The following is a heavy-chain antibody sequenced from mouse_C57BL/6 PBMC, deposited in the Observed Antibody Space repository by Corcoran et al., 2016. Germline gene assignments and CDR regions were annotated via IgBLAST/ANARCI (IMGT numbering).Heavy chain of an antibody. J-gene: IGHJ2*01. CDR2: INPNNGGT. D-gene: IGHD1-1*01. V-gene: IGHV1-26*01. CDR1: GYTFTDYY. Sequence: EVQLQQSGPELVKPGASVMISCKASGYTFTDYYMNWVKQSHGKSLEWIGDINPNNGGTSYNQKFKGKATLTVDKSSSTAYMELRSLTSEDSAVYYCARITTVVATSFDYWGQGTTLTVSS. CDR3: ARITTVVATSFDY.